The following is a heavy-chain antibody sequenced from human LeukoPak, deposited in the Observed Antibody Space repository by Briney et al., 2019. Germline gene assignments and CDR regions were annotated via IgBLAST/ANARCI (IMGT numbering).Heavy chain of an antibody. V-gene: IGHV3-21*06. CDR1: GFNFGAYT. CDR2: IFSRSESI. D-gene: IGHD3-22*01. Sequence: GGSLRLSCGASGFNFGAYTINWVRQAAGKGLEWVSCIFSRSESILYADSVKGRFSISRDNAKNLLYLQMDSLRVEDTAVYYCARDFFHSSESRPFDYWGQGTPVTASS. J-gene: IGHJ4*02. CDR3: ARDFFHSSESRPFDY.